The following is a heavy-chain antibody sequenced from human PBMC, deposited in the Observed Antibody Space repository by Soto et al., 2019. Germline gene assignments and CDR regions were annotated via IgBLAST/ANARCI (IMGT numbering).Heavy chain of an antibody. Sequence: EVQLVESGGGLVQPGGSLRLSCVDSGFTFSSYWMSWVRQAPVNGLELVGNIKQDGSEENYVDSVKGRFTISRDNAKNSMYLQMNSLRVEDTAVYYCARIAASGRGWDVWGQGTTVVGSS. CDR1: GFTFSSYW. J-gene: IGHJ6*02. D-gene: IGHD6-13*01. CDR2: IKQDGSEE. CDR3: ARIAASGRGWDV. V-gene: IGHV3-7*01.